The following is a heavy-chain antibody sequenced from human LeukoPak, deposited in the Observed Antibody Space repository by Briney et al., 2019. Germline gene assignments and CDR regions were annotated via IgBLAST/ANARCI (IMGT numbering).Heavy chain of an antibody. D-gene: IGHD3-10*01. CDR1: GFTFSSYG. CDR2: IRYDGSNK. CDR3: AKVGEWFGAFDI. V-gene: IGHV3-30*02. J-gene: IGHJ3*02. Sequence: QTGGSLRLSCAASGFTFSSYGMHWVRQAPGKGLEWVAFIRYDGSNKYYADSVKGRFTISRDNSKNTLYLQMNSLRAEDTAVYYCAKVGEWFGAFDIWGQGTMVTVSS.